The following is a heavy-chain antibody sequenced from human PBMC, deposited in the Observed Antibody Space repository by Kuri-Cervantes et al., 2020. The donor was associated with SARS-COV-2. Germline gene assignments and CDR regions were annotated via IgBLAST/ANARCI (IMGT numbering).Heavy chain of an antibody. V-gene: IGHV4-39*01. CDR3: VRSPRQQPGNMDV. J-gene: IGHJ6*03. D-gene: IGHD6-13*01. CDR2: IYYSGST. Sequence: SETLSLTCTVSGGSISSSSYYWGWIRQPPGKGLEWIGSIYYSGSTYYNPSLKSRVTISVDTSKNQFSLKLSSVTAADTAVYYCVRSPRQQPGNMDVWGKGTTVTVSS. CDR1: GGSISSSSYY.